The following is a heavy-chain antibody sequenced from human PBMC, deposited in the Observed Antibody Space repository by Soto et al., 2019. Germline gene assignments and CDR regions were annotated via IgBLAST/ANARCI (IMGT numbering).Heavy chain of an antibody. CDR1: GFTFSSYG. CDR2: ISYDGSNK. V-gene: IGHV3-30*18. J-gene: IGHJ6*02. CDR3: AKSRVAAVPDHYYYVIDV. Sequence: LRLSCAASGFTFSSYGMHWVRQAPGKGLEWVAGISYDGSNKYYADSEKGRFTICRDNSKQTLYLQMNSLRAEDTAVYYCAKSRVAAVPDHYYYVIDVWGQGTTVTVSS. D-gene: IGHD2-2*01.